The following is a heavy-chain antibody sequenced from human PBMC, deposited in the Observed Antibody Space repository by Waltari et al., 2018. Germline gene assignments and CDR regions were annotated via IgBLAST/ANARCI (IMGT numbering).Heavy chain of an antibody. D-gene: IGHD2-21*02. CDR2: INPNRGGT. J-gene: IGHJ4*02. Sequence: QVQLVQSGAEVKKPGASVKVSCKASGYTFTGYYMHWVRQAPGQGLEWMGWINPNRGGTNYAQKFQGRVTMTRDTSISTAYMELSRLRSDDTAVYYCARFGIDGGDYRDYWGQGTLVTVSS. CDR1: GYTFTGYY. V-gene: IGHV1-2*02. CDR3: ARFGIDGGDYRDY.